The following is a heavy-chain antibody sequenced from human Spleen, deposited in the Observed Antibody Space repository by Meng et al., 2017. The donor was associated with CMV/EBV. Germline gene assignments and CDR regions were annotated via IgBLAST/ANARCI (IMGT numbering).Heavy chain of an antibody. D-gene: IGHD4-17*01. CDR2: ISSSGSTR. CDR3: ARDGGDYGDSYYYYYGMDV. V-gene: IGHV3-48*04. CDR1: RFTLSEFW. Sequence: GGSLRLSCVACRFTLSEFWMTRVRQAPGRGLEWVSYISSSGSTRYYADSVKGRFTISRDNAKNSLYLQMNSLRAEDTAVYYCARDGGDYGDSYYYYYGMDVWGQGTTVTVSS. J-gene: IGHJ6*02.